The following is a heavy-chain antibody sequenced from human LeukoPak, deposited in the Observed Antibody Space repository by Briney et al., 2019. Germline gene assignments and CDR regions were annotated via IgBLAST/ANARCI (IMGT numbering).Heavy chain of an antibody. Sequence: ASVKVSCKASGYTFTSYAMNWVRQAPGQGLEWMGWINTNTGNPTYAQGSTGRFVFSLDTSVSTAYLQISSLKAEDTAVYYCARPGVRYYYYGMDVWGQGTTVTVSS. CDR1: GYTFTSYA. CDR2: INTNTGNP. D-gene: IGHD3-10*01. V-gene: IGHV7-4-1*02. CDR3: ARPGVRYYYYGMDV. J-gene: IGHJ6*02.